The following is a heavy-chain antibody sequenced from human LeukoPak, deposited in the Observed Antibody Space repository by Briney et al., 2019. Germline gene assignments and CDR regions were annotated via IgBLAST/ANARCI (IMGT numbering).Heavy chain of an antibody. D-gene: IGHD3-10*01. CDR1: GFTFGSYG. V-gene: IGHV3-23*01. CDR3: ARGITSVAY. J-gene: IGHJ4*02. CDR2: ITDSGSST. Sequence: GGSLRLSCAASGFTFGSYGMSWVRQAPEKGLEWVSAITDSGSSTYYAGSVKGRFTISRDISKNTLYLQMNSLRAEDTAVYYCARGITSVAYWGQGTLVTVSS.